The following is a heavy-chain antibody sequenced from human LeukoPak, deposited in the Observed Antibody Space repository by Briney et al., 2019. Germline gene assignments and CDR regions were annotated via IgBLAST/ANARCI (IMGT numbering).Heavy chain of an antibody. J-gene: IGHJ4*02. CDR2: IYTSGSA. V-gene: IGHV4-4*07. Sequence: SETLSLTCTVSGGSISSYYWSWIRQPAGKGLEWVGHIYTSGSANYNPYLKSRVTMSVHTSKNQFSLKLSSVTAADTAVYYCARSKRGATTTDYFDHWGQGTLVTVSS. D-gene: IGHD1-26*01. CDR3: ARSKRGATTTDYFDH. CDR1: GGSISSYY.